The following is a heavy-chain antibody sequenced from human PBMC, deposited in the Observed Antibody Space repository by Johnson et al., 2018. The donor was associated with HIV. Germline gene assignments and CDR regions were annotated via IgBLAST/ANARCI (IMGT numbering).Heavy chain of an antibody. D-gene: IGHD3-10*01. Sequence: LVESGGGLVQPGTSLRLSCTASGFAFSSYALHWVRQAPGKGLEWVAVISYDGRDAYYADSVKGRFTSSRDNSKNTLYLQMNSLRPEDSAVYYCATLWFGEVSVYDAFDVWGQGTMVTVSS. CDR3: ATLWFGEVSVYDAFDV. J-gene: IGHJ3*01. CDR2: ISYDGRDA. CDR1: GFAFSSYA. V-gene: IGHV3-30*04.